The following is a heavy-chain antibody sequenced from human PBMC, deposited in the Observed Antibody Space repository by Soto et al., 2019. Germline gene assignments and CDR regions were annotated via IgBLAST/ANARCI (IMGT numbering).Heavy chain of an antibody. Sequence: PSETLSLTCAVSGGSFSSYYWSWIRQPPGEGLEWIGSIYYSGSTNYNPSLKSRVTISIDTSKSLFSLKLSSLTSADTAVYFCARAYYGDYPYFDYWGQGALVTAPQ. J-gene: IGHJ4*02. CDR2: IYYSGST. D-gene: IGHD4-17*01. CDR3: ARAYYGDYPYFDY. CDR1: GGSFSSYY. V-gene: IGHV4-59*01.